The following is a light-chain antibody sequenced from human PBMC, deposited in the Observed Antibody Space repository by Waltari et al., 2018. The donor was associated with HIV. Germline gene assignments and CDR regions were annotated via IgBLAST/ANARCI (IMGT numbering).Light chain of an antibody. J-gene: IGLJ3*02. CDR1: ISDVGGYNY. V-gene: IGLV2-14*03. Sequence: GSPGQSITISCTGTISDVGGYNYVSWYQRHPGKAPKLMIYDVSNRPSGVSNRFSGSKSGNTASLTISGLQAEDEADYYCSSYTSSSTRVFGGGTTVTVL. CDR2: DVS. CDR3: SSYTSSSTRV.